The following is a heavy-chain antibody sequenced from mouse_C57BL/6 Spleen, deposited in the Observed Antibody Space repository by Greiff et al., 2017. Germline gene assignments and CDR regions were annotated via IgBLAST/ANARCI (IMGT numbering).Heavy chain of an antibody. CDR3: ARSYYSNYTDYYAMDY. J-gene: IGHJ4*01. CDR2: ILPGSGST. Sequence: QVQLQQSGAELMKPGASVKLSCKATGYTFTGYWIEWVKQRPGHGLEWIGEILPGSGSTNYNEKFKGKATFTADTSSNTAYMQLSSLTTEDSAIXYCARSYYSNYTDYYAMDYWGQGTSVTVSS. V-gene: IGHV1-9*01. D-gene: IGHD2-5*01. CDR1: GYTFTGYW.